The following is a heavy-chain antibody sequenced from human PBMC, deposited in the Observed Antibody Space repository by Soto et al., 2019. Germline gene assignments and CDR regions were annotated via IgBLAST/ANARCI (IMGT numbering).Heavy chain of an antibody. J-gene: IGHJ4*02. CDR2: IIPIFGTA. CDR3: ARRGMTAAGAQPFDY. D-gene: IGHD6-13*01. Sequence: QVQLVQSGAEVKKPGSSVKVSCKASGGTFSSYAISWVRQAPGQGLEWMGGIIPIFGTANYAQKFQGRVTITADEYTSTAYMELSSLRSEDTAVYYWARRGMTAAGAQPFDYWGQGTLVTVSS. CDR1: GGTFSSYA. V-gene: IGHV1-69*12.